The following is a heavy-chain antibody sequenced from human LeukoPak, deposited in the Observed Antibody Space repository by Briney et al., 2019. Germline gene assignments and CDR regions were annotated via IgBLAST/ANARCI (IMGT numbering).Heavy chain of an antibody. J-gene: IGHJ4*02. CDR1: GIPFSDYY. D-gene: IGHD6-13*01. Sequence: PGGSLRLSCVVSGIPFSDYYMNWIRQAPEKGLEWISYISSSSSYTDYADSVKGRFTISRDNAKSALYLQMNSLRLEDTAVYYCAAGTAADFWGQGTLVTVSS. CDR3: AAGTAADF. V-gene: IGHV3-11*03. CDR2: ISSSSSYT.